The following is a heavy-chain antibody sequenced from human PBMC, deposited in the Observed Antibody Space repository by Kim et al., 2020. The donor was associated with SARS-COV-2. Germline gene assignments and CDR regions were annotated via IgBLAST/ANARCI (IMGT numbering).Heavy chain of an antibody. Sequence: GGSLRLSCAASGFTFDDYAMHWVRQAPGKGLEWVSGISWNSGSIGYADSVKGRFTISRDNAKNSLYLQMNSLRAEDTALYYCAKGGITMVLYGMDVWGQGTKVTVSS. V-gene: IGHV3-9*01. J-gene: IGHJ6*02. CDR3: AKGGITMVLYGMDV. CDR2: ISWNSGSI. D-gene: IGHD3-10*01. CDR1: GFTFDDYA.